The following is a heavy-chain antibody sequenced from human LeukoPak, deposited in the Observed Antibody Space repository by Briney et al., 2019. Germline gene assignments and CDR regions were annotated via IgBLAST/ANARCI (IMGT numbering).Heavy chain of an antibody. D-gene: IGHD3-3*01. CDR3: ARDPDLTTWEWRTDGYFDY. Sequence: PGGSLRLSCTASGFNFNDYYMSWIRQAPGKGLEGISYISSSGSSIDYADSVKGRFTISRDNAKNSLYLQMNSLRAEDTAVYYCARDPDLTTWEWRTDGYFDYWGQGTLVTVSS. V-gene: IGHV3-11*01. J-gene: IGHJ4*02. CDR1: GFNFNDYY. CDR2: ISSSGSSI.